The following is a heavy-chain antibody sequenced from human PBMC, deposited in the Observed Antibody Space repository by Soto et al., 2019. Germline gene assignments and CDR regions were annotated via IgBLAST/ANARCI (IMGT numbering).Heavy chain of an antibody. D-gene: IGHD1-26*01. CDR1: GGTFSSYA. CDR3: ARDSVSYHFDY. J-gene: IGHJ4*02. Sequence: QVQLVQSGAEVKKPGSSVKVSCKASGGTFSSYAISWVRQAPGQGLEWMGGIIPIFGTANYAQKFQGRVTNNAAEYTSTAYMELSSLRSGDPAVSSCARDSVSYHFDYWGQGTLVTVSS. CDR2: IIPIFGTA. V-gene: IGHV1-69*12.